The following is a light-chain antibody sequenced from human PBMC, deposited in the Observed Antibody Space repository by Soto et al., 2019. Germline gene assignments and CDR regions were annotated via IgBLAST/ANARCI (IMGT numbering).Light chain of an antibody. Sequence: DIVMTQSPATLSVSPGERATLSCRASQSVSSNLAWYQQKRGQAPRLLMYGASTRANGVPVRFSGSGSGTAFSLIISSLPSEDFAVYYCQQYNDWPRTFGQGTKVDIE. CDR1: QSVSSN. V-gene: IGKV3-15*01. CDR3: QQYNDWPRT. CDR2: GAS. J-gene: IGKJ1*01.